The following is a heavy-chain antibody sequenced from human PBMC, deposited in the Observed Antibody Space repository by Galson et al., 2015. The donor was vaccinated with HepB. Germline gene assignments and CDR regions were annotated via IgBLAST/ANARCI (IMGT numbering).Heavy chain of an antibody. Sequence: SLRLSCAASGFTVSSNYMSWVRQAPGKGLEWVSVIYSGGSTYYADSVKGRFTISRDNSKNTLYLQMSSLRAEDTAVYYCAKEGPGRKGWAYCFDYWGQGTLVTVSS. CDR1: GFTVSSNY. J-gene: IGHJ4*02. CDR2: IYSGGST. V-gene: IGHV3-53*05. D-gene: IGHD1-14*01. CDR3: AKEGPGRKGWAYCFDY.